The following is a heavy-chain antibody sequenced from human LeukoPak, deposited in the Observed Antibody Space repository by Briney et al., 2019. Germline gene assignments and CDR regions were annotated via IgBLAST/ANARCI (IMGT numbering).Heavy chain of an antibody. CDR2: AHSDGTT. Sequence: SETLSLTCIVSGASISTYHWSWIRQSAEKGLEWIGRAHSDGTTNYNPSIKSRVTMSIDKSKNQLSLKLTSVTAADAAVYYCARDGLYTYGYSYLDYWGQGTLVTVSS. CDR3: ARDGLYTYGYSYLDY. V-gene: IGHV4-4*07. D-gene: IGHD5-18*01. CDR1: GASISTYH. J-gene: IGHJ4*02.